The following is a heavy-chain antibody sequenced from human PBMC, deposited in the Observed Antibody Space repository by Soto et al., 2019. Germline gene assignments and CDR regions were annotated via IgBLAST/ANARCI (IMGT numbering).Heavy chain of an antibody. CDR1: GYTFTNYG. J-gene: IGHJ6*02. D-gene: IGHD3-16*01. CDR2: ISAYNGKI. V-gene: IGHV1-18*01. CDR3: ARETIPQMYYYGTDV. Sequence: ASVKVSCKASGYTFTNYGISWVRQAPGQGLEWTGWISAYNGKIDYAQKVQGRITMTTDTSTSTAFMELRSLRSDDTAVYYCARETIPQMYYYGTDVWGQGTTVTVSS.